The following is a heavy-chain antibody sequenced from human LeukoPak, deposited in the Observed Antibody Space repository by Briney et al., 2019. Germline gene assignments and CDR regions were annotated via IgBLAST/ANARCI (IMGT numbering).Heavy chain of an antibody. J-gene: IGHJ4*02. Sequence: PGGSLRLSCAACGFTYSSYAMSWVRQAPGKGLEWVSAISGSGGSTYYADSVKGRFTISRDNSKNTLYLQMNSLRAEDTAVYYCARDRDGYNYFDYWGQGTLVTVSS. CDR1: GFTYSSYA. V-gene: IGHV3-23*01. CDR3: ARDRDGYNYFDY. CDR2: ISGSGGST. D-gene: IGHD5-24*01.